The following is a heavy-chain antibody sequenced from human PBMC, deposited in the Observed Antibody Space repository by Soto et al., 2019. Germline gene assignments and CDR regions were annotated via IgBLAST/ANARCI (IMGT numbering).Heavy chain of an antibody. J-gene: IGHJ4*02. CDR3: XXXXEVNAAAGSYFDY. Sequence: QITLKESGPTLVKPTQTLTLTCTFSGFSLSTSGVGVGWIRQPPGKALEWLALIYWDDDKRYSPTLKSRLTITKDTSXNQXXXXXXNMXPXXXXXXYXXXXXEVNAAAGSYFDYWGQGTLVTVSS. CDR2: IYWDDDK. CDR1: GFSLSTSGVG. D-gene: IGHD6-13*01. V-gene: IGHV2-5*02.